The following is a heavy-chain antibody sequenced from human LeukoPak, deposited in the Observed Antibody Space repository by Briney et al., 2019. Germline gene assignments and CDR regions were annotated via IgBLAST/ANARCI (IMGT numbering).Heavy chain of an antibody. J-gene: IGHJ6*03. CDR1: GYTFTSYG. D-gene: IGHD2-21*02. CDR3: ARTQDVTYYYYYMDV. V-gene: IGHV1-18*01. CDR2: ISLYNGNT. Sequence: ASVKVSCKASGYTFTSYGISWVRQAPGQGLEWMGWISLYNGNTNYAQKVQGRVTMTTDTSTSTAYLELRSLRSDDTAVYYCARTQDVTYYYYYMDVWGKGTTVTVSS.